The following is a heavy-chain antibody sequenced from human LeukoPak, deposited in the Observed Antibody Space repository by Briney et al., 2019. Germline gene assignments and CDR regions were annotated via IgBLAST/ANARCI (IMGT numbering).Heavy chain of an antibody. CDR1: GFTFSSYG. V-gene: IGHV3-30*03. D-gene: IGHD1-1*01. CDR3: ARNWNPDY. CDR2: ISYDGSNK. Sequence: GGSLRLSCAASGFTFSSYGMHWVRQAPGKGLEWVAVISYDGSNKYYADSVKGRFTISRDNSKNTLYLQVNSLRAEDTAVYYCARNWNPDYWGQGTLVTVSS. J-gene: IGHJ4*02.